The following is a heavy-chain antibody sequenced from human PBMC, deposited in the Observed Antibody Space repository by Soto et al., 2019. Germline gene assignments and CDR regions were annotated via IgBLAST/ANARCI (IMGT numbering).Heavy chain of an antibody. J-gene: IGHJ5*02. V-gene: IGHV1-3*01. CDR3: ARAWDVWWFDP. D-gene: IGHD3-3*01. CDR2: INAGNGNT. Sequence: EASVKVSCKASGYTFTSYAMHWVRQAPGQRLEWMGWINAGNGNTKYSQKFQGRVTITRDTSASTAYMELSSLRSEDTAVYYCARAWDVWWFDPWGQGTLVTVSS. CDR1: GYTFTSYA.